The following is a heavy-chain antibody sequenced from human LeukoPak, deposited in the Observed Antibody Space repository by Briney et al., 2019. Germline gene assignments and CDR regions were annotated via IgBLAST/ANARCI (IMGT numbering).Heavy chain of an antibody. CDR1: GGSFSGYY. J-gene: IGHJ4*02. CDR2: INHSGST. D-gene: IGHD1-26*01. CDR3: ARDDGEGTIVGS. Sequence: SETLSLTCAVYGGSFSGYYWSWIRQPPGKGLEWIGEINHSGSTNYNPSLKSRVTISVDTSKNQFSLKLSSVTAADTAVYYCARDDGEGTIVGSWGQGTLVTISS. V-gene: IGHV4-34*01.